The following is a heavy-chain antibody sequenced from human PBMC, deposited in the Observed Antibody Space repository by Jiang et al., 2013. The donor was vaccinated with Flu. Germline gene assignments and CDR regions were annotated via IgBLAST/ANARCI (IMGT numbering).Heavy chain of an antibody. CDR3: ARGSTDIDGFDY. Sequence: SGLVKPSQTLSLTCAVSGGSISSGGYSWSWIRQPPGKGLEWIGYIYHSGSTYYNPSLKSRVTISVDRSKNQFSLKLSSVTAADTAVYYCARGSTDIDGFDYWGQGTLVTVSS. D-gene: IGHD2-15*01. CDR2: IYHSGST. V-gene: IGHV4-30-2*01. CDR1: GGSISSGGYS. J-gene: IGHJ4*02.